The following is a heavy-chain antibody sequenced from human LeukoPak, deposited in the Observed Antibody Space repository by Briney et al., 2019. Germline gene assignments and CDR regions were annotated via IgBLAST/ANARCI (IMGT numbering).Heavy chain of an antibody. CDR1: GFTFSNYY. CDR2: ITGTGVTI. CDR3: ATHGGGGYDEDDAFNI. D-gene: IGHD5-12*01. V-gene: IGHV3-11*01. Sequence: GGSLRLSCAASGFTFSNYYMSWIRQAPGKGLEWISYITGTGVTIHYSDSVKGRFTISRDTAKNSLSLLMNSLRGEDTAVYYCATHGGGGYDEDDAFNICGQGTMVTVSS. J-gene: IGHJ3*02.